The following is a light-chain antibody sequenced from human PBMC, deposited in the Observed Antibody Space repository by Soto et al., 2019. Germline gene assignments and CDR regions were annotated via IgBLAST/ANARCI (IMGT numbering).Light chain of an antibody. CDR2: DTS. CDR1: QSLSSRS. J-gene: IGKJ2*01. Sequence: EIVLTQSPGTLSLSPGERATLSCRASQSLSSRSLAWYQQKPGQAPRLLIYDTSSRATDIPDRFTGSGSGTDFTVTISRLEPEDFAGYYCHQYSMSPYTFGQGTKLEIK. CDR3: HQYSMSPYT. V-gene: IGKV3-20*01.